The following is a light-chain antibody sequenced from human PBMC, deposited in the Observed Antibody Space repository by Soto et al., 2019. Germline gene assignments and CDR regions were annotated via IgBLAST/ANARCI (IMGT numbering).Light chain of an antibody. V-gene: IGKV1-39*01. Sequence: DIQMTQSPSSLSASIGDRVTITCRASQTISFYLNWYQQKPGQAPQLLIYAASSLQTGVPSRFSGSGYGTDFTLTSSSLQPEDFATYYCQQSYNTPRTFGLGTKLEI. J-gene: IGKJ2*01. CDR1: QTISFY. CDR3: QQSYNTPRT. CDR2: AAS.